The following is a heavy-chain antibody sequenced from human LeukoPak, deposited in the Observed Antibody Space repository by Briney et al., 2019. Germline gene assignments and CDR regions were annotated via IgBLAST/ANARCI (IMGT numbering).Heavy chain of an antibody. Sequence: PGGSLRLSCAASGFTFSDFYMTWIRQAPGKGLEWISDISNSGSTIHYADSLKGRFTISRDNAKNSLYLQINSLRAEDTAVYYCARSADSSGYFREIPLYYFDYWGQGTLVTVSS. D-gene: IGHD3-22*01. J-gene: IGHJ4*02. CDR2: ISNSGSTI. V-gene: IGHV3-11*01. CDR1: GFTFSDFY. CDR3: ARSADSSGYFREIPLYYFDY.